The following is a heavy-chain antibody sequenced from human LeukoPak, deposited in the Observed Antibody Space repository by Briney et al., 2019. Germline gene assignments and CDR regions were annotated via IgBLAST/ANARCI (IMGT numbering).Heavy chain of an antibody. Sequence: GGSLRLSCAASGFTFSNAWMSWVRQAPGKGLEWVGRIKSKTDGGTTDYAAPVKGRFTISRDDSKNTLYLQMNSLKTEDIAVYYCTTDGEYSNYGAEAFDIWGQGTMVTVSS. CDR3: TTDGEYSNYGAEAFDI. J-gene: IGHJ3*02. CDR2: IKSKTDGGTT. CDR1: GFTFSNAW. D-gene: IGHD4-11*01. V-gene: IGHV3-15*01.